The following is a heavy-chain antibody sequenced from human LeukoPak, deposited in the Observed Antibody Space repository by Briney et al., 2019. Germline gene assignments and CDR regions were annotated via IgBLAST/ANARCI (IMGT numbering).Heavy chain of an antibody. V-gene: IGHV3-7*01. CDR3: ARDWRAPSDY. Sequence: PGGSLRLSCAASGFTFNNYWMNWVRQAPGKGLEWVAIIKEDGSKKYYVDSVKGRFTISRDNAKKSLYLQMNSLRAEDTAVYYCARDWRAPSDYWGQGTLVTVSS. J-gene: IGHJ4*02. CDR1: GFTFNNYW. CDR2: IKEDGSKK.